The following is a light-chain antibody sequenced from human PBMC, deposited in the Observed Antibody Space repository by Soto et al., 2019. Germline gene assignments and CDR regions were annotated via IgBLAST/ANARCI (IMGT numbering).Light chain of an antibody. V-gene: IGLV2-14*03. CDR2: EVS. CDR3: SSYTSSSTRV. Sequence: QSALTQPASVSGSPGQSITISCTGTSSDVGAYDYVSWYQQHPDKAPKPMIYEVSNRPSGVSNRFSGSKSVNTATLTISGLQADDEADYYCSSYTSSSTRVFGTGTRSPS. J-gene: IGLJ1*01. CDR1: SSDVGAYDY.